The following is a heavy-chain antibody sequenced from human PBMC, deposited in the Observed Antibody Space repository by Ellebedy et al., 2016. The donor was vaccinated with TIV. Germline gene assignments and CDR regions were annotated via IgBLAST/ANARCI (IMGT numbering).Heavy chain of an antibody. CDR1: GFTFSSYA. CDR3: ARDKGQWELRRYNWFDP. D-gene: IGHD1-26*01. CDR2: ISYDGSNK. J-gene: IGHJ5*02. Sequence: GESLKISXAASGFTFSSYAMHWVRQAPGKGLEWVAVISYDGSNKYYADSVKGRFTISRDNSKNTLYLQMNSLRAEDTAVYYCARDKGQWELRRYNWFDPWGQGTLVTVSS. V-gene: IGHV3-30*04.